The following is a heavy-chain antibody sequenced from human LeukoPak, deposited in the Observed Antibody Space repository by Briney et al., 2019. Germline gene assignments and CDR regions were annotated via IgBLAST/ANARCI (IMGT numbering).Heavy chain of an antibody. CDR1: GYTFTSYG. V-gene: IGHV1-18*01. CDR3: ARDQTTYYFDY. CDR2: ISAYNGNT. D-gene: IGHD4-11*01. Sequence: ASVTVSFKASGYTFTSYGISWVRQAPGQGLEWMGWISAYNGNTNYAQKLQGRVTMTTDTSTSTAYMELRSLRSDGTAVYYCARDQTTYYFDYWGQGTLVTVSS. J-gene: IGHJ4*02.